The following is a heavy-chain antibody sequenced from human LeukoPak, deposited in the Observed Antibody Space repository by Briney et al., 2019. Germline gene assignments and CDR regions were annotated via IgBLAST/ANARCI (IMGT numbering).Heavy chain of an antibody. D-gene: IGHD3-3*01. CDR2: ISGSGGST. Sequence: PGGSLRLSCAASGFTFSSYAMSWVRQAPGKGLEWVSAISGSGGSTYYADSVKGRFTISRDNSKNTLYLQMNSLRAEATAVYYCARRPRDFWSGYPYYYYYYMDVWGKGTTVTVSS. J-gene: IGHJ6*03. V-gene: IGHV3-23*01. CDR3: ARRPRDFWSGYPYYYYYYMDV. CDR1: GFTFSSYA.